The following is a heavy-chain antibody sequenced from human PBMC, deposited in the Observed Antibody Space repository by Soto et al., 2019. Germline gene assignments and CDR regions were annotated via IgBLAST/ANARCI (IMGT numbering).Heavy chain of an antibody. V-gene: IGHV3-53*01. Sequence: PGGSLRLSCAASGFTVSSNYMSWVRQAPGKGLEWVSVIYSGGSTYYADSVKGRFTISRDNSKNTLYLQMNSLRAEDTAVYYCARNGYCSGGSCYYGMDVWGQGTTVTVSS. J-gene: IGHJ6*02. CDR2: IYSGGST. CDR3: ARNGYCSGGSCYYGMDV. CDR1: GFTVSSNY. D-gene: IGHD2-15*01.